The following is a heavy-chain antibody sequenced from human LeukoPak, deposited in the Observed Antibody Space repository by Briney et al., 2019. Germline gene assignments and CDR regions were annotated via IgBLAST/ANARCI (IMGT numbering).Heavy chain of an antibody. V-gene: IGHV1-69*04. Sequence: SVKVSCKASGGTFSSYAISWVRQAPGQGLEWMGRIIPILGIANYAQKFQGRVTITADKSTSTAYMELSSLRSEDTAVYYCAKYEKGLVLHFDYWGQGTLVTVSS. D-gene: IGHD3/OR15-3a*01. CDR2: IIPILGIA. J-gene: IGHJ4*02. CDR1: GGTFSSYA. CDR3: AKYEKGLVLHFDY.